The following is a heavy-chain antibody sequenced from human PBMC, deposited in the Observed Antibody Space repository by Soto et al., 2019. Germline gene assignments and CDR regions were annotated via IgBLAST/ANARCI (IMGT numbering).Heavy chain of an antibody. D-gene: IGHD6-19*01. CDR1: GFTSSRNW. CDR3: AKDMRIAVAGQIDY. V-gene: IGHV3-74*01. J-gene: IGHJ4*02. Sequence: GGSLRLSCAASGFTSSRNWMHWVRQAPGKGLVWVSRINTDGSSTSYADSVKGRFTISRDNAKSSLYLQMNSLRPEDTALYYCAKDMRIAVAGQIDYWGQGTQVTVSS. CDR2: INTDGSST.